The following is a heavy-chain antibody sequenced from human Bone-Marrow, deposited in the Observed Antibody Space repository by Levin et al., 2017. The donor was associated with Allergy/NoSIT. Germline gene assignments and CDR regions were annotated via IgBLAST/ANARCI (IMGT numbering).Heavy chain of an antibody. CDR3: ARGSYCSRSSCYVAPFDS. CDR1: GGSISHYY. Sequence: PSETLSLTCTVSGGSISHYYWTWIRQPPGKGLEWIGYIYYSGSTTYNPSLKSRVTMSVNTSKNQFSLKLGSVTAADTAFYYCARGSYCSRSSCYVAPFDSWGQGTLVTVSS. V-gene: IGHV4-59*01. D-gene: IGHD2-2*01. J-gene: IGHJ4*02. CDR2: IYYSGST.